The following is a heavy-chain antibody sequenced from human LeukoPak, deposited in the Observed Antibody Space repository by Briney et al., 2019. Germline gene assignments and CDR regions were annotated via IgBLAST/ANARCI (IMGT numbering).Heavy chain of an antibody. D-gene: IGHD6-13*01. V-gene: IGHV4-59*01. J-gene: IGHJ4*02. CDR2: IYYSGST. Sequence: PSEALSLTCTVSGGSISSYYWSWIRQPPGKGLEWIGYIYYSGSTNYNPSLKSRVTISVDTSKNQFSLKLSSVTAADTAVYYCARVGYSSSWYPYYFDYWGQGTLVTVSS. CDR1: GGSISSYY. CDR3: ARVGYSSSWYPYYFDY.